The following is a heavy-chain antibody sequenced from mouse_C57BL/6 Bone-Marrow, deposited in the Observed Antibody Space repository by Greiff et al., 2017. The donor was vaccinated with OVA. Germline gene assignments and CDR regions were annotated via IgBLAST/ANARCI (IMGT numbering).Heavy chain of an antibody. CDR2: ILSGGST. CDR1: GFSLPSYG. D-gene: IGHD3-1*01. Sequence: VMLVESGPGLVQPSQSLSITCTVSGFSLPSYGVHWVRQSPGKGLELLGVILSGGSTDYNAAFISRLSISKDNSKSQVFFKMNSLQADDTARYYCARNRVLAMDYWGQGTSVTVSS. J-gene: IGHJ4*01. CDR3: ARNRVLAMDY. V-gene: IGHV2-2*01.